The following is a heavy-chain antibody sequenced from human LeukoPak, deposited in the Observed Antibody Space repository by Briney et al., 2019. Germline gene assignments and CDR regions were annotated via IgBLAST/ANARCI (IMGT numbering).Heavy chain of an antibody. CDR1: GGSITSSSYY. Sequence: SETLSLTCTVSGGSITSSSYYWGWIRRPPGKGLEWIGSVYYSGNTYYNSSLKSRVTISVDTSKNQFSLKLSPVTAADTAIYYCTREYGFMTTVFHAFDIWGQGTMVTVSS. D-gene: IGHD4-17*01. CDR3: TREYGFMTTVFHAFDI. CDR2: VYYSGNT. V-gene: IGHV4-39*07. J-gene: IGHJ3*02.